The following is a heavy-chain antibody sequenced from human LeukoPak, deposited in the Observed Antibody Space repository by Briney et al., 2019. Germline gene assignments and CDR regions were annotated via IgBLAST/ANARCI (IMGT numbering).Heavy chain of an antibody. Sequence: GGSLRLSCAASGFTFSSYGMHWVRQAPGKGLEWVAVIWYDGSNKYYADSVKGRSTISRDNSKNTLYLQMNSLRAEDTAVYYCARVGGLGWLDYWGQGTLVTVSS. D-gene: IGHD3-9*01. J-gene: IGHJ4*02. CDR3: ARVGGLGWLDY. CDR2: IWYDGSNK. CDR1: GFTFSSYG. V-gene: IGHV3-33*01.